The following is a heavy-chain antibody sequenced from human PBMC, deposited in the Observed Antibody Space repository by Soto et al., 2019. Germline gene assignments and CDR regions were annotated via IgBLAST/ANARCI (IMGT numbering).Heavy chain of an antibody. Sequence: VSLRLSCAASGFTFSSYRMNWVRQAPGKGLEWVSSISSSSSYIYYADSVKGRFTISRDNAKNSLYLQMNSLRAEDTAVYYCARDSSVGAADYWGQGTLVTVSS. CDR3: ARDSSVGAADY. J-gene: IGHJ4*02. D-gene: IGHD2-15*01. CDR2: ISSSSSYI. CDR1: GFTFSSYR. V-gene: IGHV3-21*01.